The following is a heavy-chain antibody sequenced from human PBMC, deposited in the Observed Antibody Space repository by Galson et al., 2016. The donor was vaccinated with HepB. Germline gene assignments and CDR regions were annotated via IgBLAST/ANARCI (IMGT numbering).Heavy chain of an antibody. V-gene: IGHV3-7*01. CDR2: IRQDGSEK. CDR1: TFAFTNYW. J-gene: IGHJ4*02. Sequence: SLRLSCAASTFAFTNYWMDWVRQAPGKGLEWVANIRQDGSEKYYVDSVKGRFTVSRDNAKNLLYLQMTNLRAEDTAVYFCSRALETWGQGTLVTVAS. CDR3: SRALET.